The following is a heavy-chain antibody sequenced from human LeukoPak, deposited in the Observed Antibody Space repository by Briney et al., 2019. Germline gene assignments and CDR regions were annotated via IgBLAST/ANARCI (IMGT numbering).Heavy chain of an antibody. CDR2: ISWNSGSI. CDR1: GFTFDDYA. Sequence: PGRSLRLSCAASGFTFDDYAMHWVRQAPGKGLEWVSGISWNSGSIGYADSVKGRFTISRDNSKNTLYLQMNSLRAEDTAVYYCAKSLRTIRGYFDYWGQGTLVTVSS. V-gene: IGHV3-9*01. J-gene: IGHJ4*02. CDR3: AKSLRTIRGYFDY. D-gene: IGHD1-26*01.